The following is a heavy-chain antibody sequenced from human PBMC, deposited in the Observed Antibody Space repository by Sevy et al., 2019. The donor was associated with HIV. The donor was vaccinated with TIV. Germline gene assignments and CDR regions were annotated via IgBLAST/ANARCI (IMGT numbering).Heavy chain of an antibody. V-gene: IGHV3-11*01. CDR2: ISGSDFTI. J-gene: IGHJ6*02. CDR3: ARDHVKDGDLGDYYYFAMDV. D-gene: IGHD4-17*01. CDR1: GFTFSDYY. Sequence: GESLKISCAASGFTFSDYYMSWIRQAPGKGLEWLAYISGSDFTIYYADSVKGRFTISRDNAKNSLYLQMNGLRAEDTAVYYCARDHVKDGDLGDYYYFAMDVWGQGTTVTVSS.